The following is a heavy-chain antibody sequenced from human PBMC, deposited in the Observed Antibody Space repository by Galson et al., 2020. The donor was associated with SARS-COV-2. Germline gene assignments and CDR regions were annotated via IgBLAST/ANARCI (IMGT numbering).Heavy chain of an antibody. J-gene: IGHJ2*01. CDR1: GFTFSSYA. Sequence: TGGSLRLSCAASGFTFSSYAMHWVRQAPGKGLEWVAVISYDGSNKYYADSVKGRFTISRDNSKNTLYLQMNSLRAEDTAVYYCSRDRPGDYYDSSGYYQGGWYLDLWGRGTLVTVSS. CDR3: SRDRPGDYYDSSGYYQGGWYLDL. CDR2: ISYDGSNK. V-gene: IGHV3-30-3*01. D-gene: IGHD3-22*01.